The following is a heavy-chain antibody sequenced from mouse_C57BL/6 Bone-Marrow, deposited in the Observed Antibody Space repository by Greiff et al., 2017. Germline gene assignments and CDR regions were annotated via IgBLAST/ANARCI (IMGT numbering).Heavy chain of an antibody. CDR2: ISSGGGYI. D-gene: IGHD2-1*01. Sequence: EVQLVESGEGLVKPGGSLKLSCAASGFTFSSYAMSWVRQTPEKRLEWVAYISSGGGYIYYADTVKGRFTISRDHARNTLYLQMSSLKSEDTAMYNFTNYGNCDAMDYWGQGTSVTVSS. V-gene: IGHV5-9-1*02. CDR1: GFTFSSYA. CDR3: TNYGNCDAMDY. J-gene: IGHJ4*01.